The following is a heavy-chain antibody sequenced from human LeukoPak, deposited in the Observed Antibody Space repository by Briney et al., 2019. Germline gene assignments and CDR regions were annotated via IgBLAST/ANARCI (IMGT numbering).Heavy chain of an antibody. CDR2: IYYSGST. CDR1: GGSFSGYY. J-gene: IGHJ4*02. D-gene: IGHD1-26*01. Sequence: PSETLSLTCAVYGGSFSGYYWSWIRQPPGKGLEWIGYIYYSGSTNYNPSLKSRVTISVDTSKNQFSLKLSSVTAADTAVYYCARARIVGATAFDYWGQGTLVTVSS. V-gene: IGHV4-59*12. CDR3: ARARIVGATAFDY.